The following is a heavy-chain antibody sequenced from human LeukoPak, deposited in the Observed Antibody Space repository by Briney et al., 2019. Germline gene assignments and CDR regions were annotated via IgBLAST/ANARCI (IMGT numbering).Heavy chain of an antibody. Sequence: SETLSVTCAVSGYSISSSNWWGWIRQPPGKGLEWIGYIYYSGSTYYNPSLKSRVTMSVDTSKNQFSLKLSSVTAVDTAVYYCARVGYCSGGSCSGFDYWGQGTLVTVSS. D-gene: IGHD2-15*01. CDR2: IYYSGST. CDR1: GYSISSSNW. CDR3: ARVGYCSGGSCSGFDY. J-gene: IGHJ4*02. V-gene: IGHV4-28*01.